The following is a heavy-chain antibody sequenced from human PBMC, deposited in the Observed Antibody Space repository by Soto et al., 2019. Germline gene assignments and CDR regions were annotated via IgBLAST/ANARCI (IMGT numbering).Heavy chain of an antibody. D-gene: IGHD4-17*01. Sequence: PSETLSLTCTVSGGSISSSSYYWGWIRQPPGKGLEWIGSIYYSGSTYYNPSLKSRVTISVDTSKNQFSLKLSSVTAADTALYYCARQGYGADRHDAFDIWGQGTMVTVSS. CDR2: IYYSGST. CDR3: ARQGYGADRHDAFDI. CDR1: GGSISSSSYY. J-gene: IGHJ3*02. V-gene: IGHV4-39*01.